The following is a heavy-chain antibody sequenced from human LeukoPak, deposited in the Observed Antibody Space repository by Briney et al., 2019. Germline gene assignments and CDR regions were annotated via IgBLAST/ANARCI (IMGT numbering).Heavy chain of an antibody. Sequence: GGSLRLSCATFSRSGMHWVRQAPGKGLEWVAVIWYDGSKKYYADSVKGRFTISRDDSKKAVYLQMSSLRVEDTAVYYCARDLSYSSLDFWGQGTLVTVSS. D-gene: IGHD3-16*02. CDR3: ARDLSYSSLDF. J-gene: IGHJ4*02. V-gene: IGHV3-33*01. CDR1: SRSG. CDR2: IWYDGSKK.